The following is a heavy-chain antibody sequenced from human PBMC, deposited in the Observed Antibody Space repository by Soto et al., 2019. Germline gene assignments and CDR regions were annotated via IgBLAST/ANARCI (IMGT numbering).Heavy chain of an antibody. CDR2: ISSSGSTI. CDR3: SRAACGGDFWVDY. V-gene: IGHV3-48*03. D-gene: IGHD2-21*02. CDR1: GFTFSSYE. Sequence: EVQLVESGGGLVQPGGSLRLSCAASGFTFSSYEMNWVRQAPGKGLEWVSYISSSGSTIYYADSVKGRFTISRDNAKNSLYLQMNSLRAEDTAVYYCSRAACGGDFWVDYWGQGTLVTVSS. J-gene: IGHJ4*02.